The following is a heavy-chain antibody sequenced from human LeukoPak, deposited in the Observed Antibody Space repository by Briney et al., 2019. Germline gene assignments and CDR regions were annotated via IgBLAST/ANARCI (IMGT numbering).Heavy chain of an antibody. CDR1: GGSISSYY. CDR2: IYYSGST. V-gene: IGHV4-59*01. Sequence: SETLSLTCTVSGGSISSYYWSWIRQPPGKGLEWIGYIYYSGSTNYNPSLKSRVTISVDTSKNQFSLKLSSVTAADTALYYCARDRGQWLVHDAFDIWGQGTMVTVSS. CDR3: ARDRGQWLVHDAFDI. D-gene: IGHD6-19*01. J-gene: IGHJ3*02.